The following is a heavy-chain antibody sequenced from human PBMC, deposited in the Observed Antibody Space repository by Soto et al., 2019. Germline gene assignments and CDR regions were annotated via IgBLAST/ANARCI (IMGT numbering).Heavy chain of an antibody. D-gene: IGHD3-3*01. V-gene: IGHV3-23*01. J-gene: IGHJ5*02. CDR1: GFTFSIYT. Sequence: GGSLRLSCAASGFTFSIYTMNWVRQAPGKGLEWVSAISGGDRNTYYADSVEGRFTISRDNSKNTVYLQMISLRAEDSALYYCAKDRGISIFGVAGLGFDPWGQGTLVTVSS. CDR2: ISGGDRNT. CDR3: AKDRGISIFGVAGLGFDP.